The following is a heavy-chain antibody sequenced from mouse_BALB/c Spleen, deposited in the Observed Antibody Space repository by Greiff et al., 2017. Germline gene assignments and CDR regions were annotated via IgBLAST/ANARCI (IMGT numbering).Heavy chain of an antibody. D-gene: IGHD2-4*01. J-gene: IGHJ3*01. CDR1: GYTFTDYV. V-gene: IGHV1-77*01. CDR2: IYPGSGST. CDR3: ARSEGTMITTTGWFAY. Sequence: QVQLQQSGPELVKPGASVKMSCKASGYTFTDYVISWVKQRTGQGLEWIGEIYPGSGSTYYNEKLKGKATLTADNSSNTAYMQLSSLTSEDSAVYFCARSEGTMITTTGWFAYWGQGTLVTVSA.